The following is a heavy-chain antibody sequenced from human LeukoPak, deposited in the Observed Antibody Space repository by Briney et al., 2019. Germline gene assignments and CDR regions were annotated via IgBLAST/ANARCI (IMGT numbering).Heavy chain of an antibody. V-gene: IGHV3-13*01. CDR3: ARASSAAGTLFIDY. D-gene: IGHD6-13*01. Sequence: PGGSLRLSCAASGFTFSSYDMHWVRQATGKGLEWVSAIGTAGDTYYPGSVKGRFTISRENAKNPLYLQMTSLRAGDTAVYYCARASSAAGTLFIDYWGQGTLVTVSS. CDR1: GFTFSSYD. J-gene: IGHJ4*02. CDR2: IGTAGDT.